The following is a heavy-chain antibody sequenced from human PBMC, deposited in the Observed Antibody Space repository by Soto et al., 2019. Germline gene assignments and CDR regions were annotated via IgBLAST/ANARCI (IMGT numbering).Heavy chain of an antibody. CDR3: AREENCSGGICYSEYFQR. J-gene: IGHJ1*01. CDR1: GGPFSSYA. Sequence: ASVKVSCKASGGPFSSYAISWVRQAPGQGLEWMGVVNPSGGSTNYAQKFQGRITMTRDTYTSTVYMDLSSLTSEDTVVYYCAREENCSGGICYSEYFQRWGQGTLVTVS. D-gene: IGHD2-15*01. CDR2: VNPSGGST. V-gene: IGHV1-46*01.